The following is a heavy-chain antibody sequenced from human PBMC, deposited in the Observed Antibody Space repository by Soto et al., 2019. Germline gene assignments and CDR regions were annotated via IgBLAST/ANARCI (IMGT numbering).Heavy chain of an antibody. CDR1: GFTFSSYA. Sequence: QVQLVESGGGVVQPGRSLRLSCAASGFTFSSYAMHWVRQAPGKGLEWVAVISYDGSNKYYADSVKGRFTISRDTSKNTLYLQMNSLRAEDTAVYYCAEIAVAGAGDRFDYWGQGTLVTVSS. D-gene: IGHD6-19*01. CDR2: ISYDGSNK. V-gene: IGHV3-30-3*01. CDR3: AEIAVAGAGDRFDY. J-gene: IGHJ4*02.